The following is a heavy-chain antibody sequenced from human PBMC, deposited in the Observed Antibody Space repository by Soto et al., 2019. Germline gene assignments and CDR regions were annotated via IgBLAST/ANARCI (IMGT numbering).Heavy chain of an antibody. V-gene: IGHV4-39*01. CDR2: IYYSGST. Sequence: SETLSLTCTVSGGSISSSSYYWGWIRQPPGKGLEWIGSIYYSGSTYYNPSLKSRVTISVDTSKNQFSLKLSSVTAADTAVYYCASGCSGGSCYRSLYYYYYMDVWGKGTTVTVSS. CDR3: ASGCSGGSCYRSLYYYYYMDV. J-gene: IGHJ6*03. D-gene: IGHD2-15*01. CDR1: GGSISSSSYY.